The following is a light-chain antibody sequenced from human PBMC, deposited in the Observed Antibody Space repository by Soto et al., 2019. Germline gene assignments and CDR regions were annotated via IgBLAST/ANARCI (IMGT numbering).Light chain of an antibody. V-gene: IGLV1-51*01. Sequence: QSVLTQPPSVSAAPGQKITISCSGSSSNIGINYVSWFQHLPGTAPKLLMYDNNKRPSGIPDRFSGSKSGTSATLGITGLQTGDEADYYCGTWDSILSVYVFGTGTKVTVL. CDR2: DNN. J-gene: IGLJ1*01. CDR3: GTWDSILSVYV. CDR1: SSNIGINY.